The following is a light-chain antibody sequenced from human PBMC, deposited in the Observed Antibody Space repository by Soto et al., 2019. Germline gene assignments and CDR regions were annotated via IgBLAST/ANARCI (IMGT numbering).Light chain of an antibody. J-gene: IGKJ5*01. V-gene: IGKV3-20*01. CDR3: QQYGSSLSIT. CDR2: GAS. CDR1: QSVSSNY. Sequence: EIVMTQSPGTLSLSPGETATLSCRASQSVSSNYVAWFHQKPGQAPRLLIYGASSRATGVPDRFSASGSGTDFTLTISRLEPEDFAVYYCQQYGSSLSITFGQGTRLEIK.